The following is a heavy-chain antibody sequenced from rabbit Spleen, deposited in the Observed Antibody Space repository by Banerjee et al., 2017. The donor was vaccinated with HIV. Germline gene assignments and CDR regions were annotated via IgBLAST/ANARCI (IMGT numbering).Heavy chain of an antibody. V-gene: IGHV1S45*01. D-gene: IGHD2-1*01. CDR2: IYGGSSGST. CDR1: GFTISSSYY. CDR3: ARDDHGGGLFYFDL. J-gene: IGHJ4*01. Sequence: QEQLVESGGGLVKPGASLTLTCKASGFTISSSYYMCWVRQAPGKGLEWIACIYGGSSGSTRYATWAKGRFTISKASTTVTLQMTSLTAADMATYFCARDDHGGGLFYFDLWGQGTLVTVS.